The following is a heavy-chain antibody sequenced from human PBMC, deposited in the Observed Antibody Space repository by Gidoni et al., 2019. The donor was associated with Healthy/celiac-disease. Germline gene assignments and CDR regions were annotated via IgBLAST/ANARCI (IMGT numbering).Heavy chain of an antibody. CDR3: AKDMGGVATLPLDY. D-gene: IGHD5-12*01. CDR2: ISWNSGSI. CDR1: GFTFDDYA. J-gene: IGHJ4*02. V-gene: IGHV3-9*01. Sequence: EVQLLESGGGLVQPGRSRRLSCAASGFTFDDYAMHWVRQAPGKVLELVSGISWNSGSIGYADSVKGLFTISRDNAKNSLYLQMNSLRAEDTALYYCAKDMGGVATLPLDYWGQGTLVTVSS.